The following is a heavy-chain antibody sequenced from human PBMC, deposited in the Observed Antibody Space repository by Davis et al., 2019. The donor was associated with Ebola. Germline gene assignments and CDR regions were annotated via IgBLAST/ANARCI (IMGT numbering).Heavy chain of an antibody. J-gene: IGHJ4*02. V-gene: IGHV3-53*05. Sequence: PGGSLRLSCEASGFSVSAKYMSWVRLAPGKGLEWVSVIYDHSTAYADSVRGRFIISRDKSNNTLYLEMNSLRVDDTAVYYCATTQWLREFDNWGQGTLVTVSS. CDR2: IYDHST. D-gene: IGHD6-19*01. CDR3: ATTQWLREFDN. CDR1: GFSVSAKY.